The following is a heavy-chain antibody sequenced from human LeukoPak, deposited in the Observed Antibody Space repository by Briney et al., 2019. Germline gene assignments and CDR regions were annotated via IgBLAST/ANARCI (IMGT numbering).Heavy chain of an antibody. CDR3: ATGTGSYGVPFDY. J-gene: IGHJ4*02. CDR1: GFTFSSYW. V-gene: IGHV3-7*01. CDR2: IKRDGSEK. Sequence: GGSLRLSCAASGFTFSSYWMSWVRQAPGKGLEWVANIKRDGSEKHYVDSVKGRFTISRDDAKNSLYLQMNSLRAEDTAVYYCATGTGSYGVPFDYWGRGTLVTVSS. D-gene: IGHD6-19*01.